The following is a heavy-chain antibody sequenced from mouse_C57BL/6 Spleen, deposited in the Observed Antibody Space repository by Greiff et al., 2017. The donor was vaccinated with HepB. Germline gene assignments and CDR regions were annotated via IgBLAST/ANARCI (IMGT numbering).Heavy chain of an antibody. V-gene: IGHV5-4*01. J-gene: IGHJ3*01. D-gene: IGHD2-3*01. CDR3: ARDEDDGYYRFAY. CDR2: ISDGGSYT. Sequence: EVKLVESGGGLVKPGGSLKLSCAASGFTFSSYAMSWVRQTPEKRLEWVATISDGGSYTYYPDNVKGRFTISRDNAKNNLYLQMSHLKSEDTAMYYCARDEDDGYYRFAYWGQGTLVTVSA. CDR1: GFTFSSYA.